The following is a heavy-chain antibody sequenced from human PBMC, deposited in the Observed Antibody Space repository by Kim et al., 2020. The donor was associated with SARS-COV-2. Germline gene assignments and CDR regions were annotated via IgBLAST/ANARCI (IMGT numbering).Heavy chain of an antibody. V-gene: IGHV3-49*02. J-gene: IGHJ4*02. CDR3: TSEGGEMATITNIDY. Sequence: ASVKGRFTISREDSKSIAYLQMNSLKTEDTAVYYCTSEGGEMATITNIDYWGQGTLVTVSS. D-gene: IGHD5-12*01.